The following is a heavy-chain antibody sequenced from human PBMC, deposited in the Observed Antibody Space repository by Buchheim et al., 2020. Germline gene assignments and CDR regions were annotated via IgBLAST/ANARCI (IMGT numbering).Heavy chain of an antibody. D-gene: IGHD6-13*01. CDR1: GGSFSGYY. Sequence: QVQLQQWGAGLLKPSETLSLTCAVYGGSFSGYYWSWIRQPPGKGLEWIGEINHSGSTNYNPSLKSRVTISVDTSKNHFSLKLSSVTAADTAVYYCARGEYSSSWYLWFDPWGQGTL. J-gene: IGHJ5*02. V-gene: IGHV4-34*01. CDR3: ARGEYSSSWYLWFDP. CDR2: INHSGST.